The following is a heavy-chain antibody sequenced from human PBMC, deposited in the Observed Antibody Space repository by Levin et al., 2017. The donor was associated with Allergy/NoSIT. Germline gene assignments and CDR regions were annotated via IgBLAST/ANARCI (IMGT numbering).Heavy chain of an antibody. CDR2: IIPIFGTA. V-gene: IGHV1-69*01. J-gene: IGHJ6*02. CDR3: ARDRYDILTGYRHYYYGMDV. CDR1: GGTFSSYA. D-gene: IGHD3-9*01. Sequence: KISCKASGGTFSSYAIGWVRQAPGQGLEWMGGIIPIFGTANYAQKFQGRVTITADESTSTAYMELSSLRSEDTAVYYCARDRYDILTGYRHYYYGMDVWGQGTTVTVSS.